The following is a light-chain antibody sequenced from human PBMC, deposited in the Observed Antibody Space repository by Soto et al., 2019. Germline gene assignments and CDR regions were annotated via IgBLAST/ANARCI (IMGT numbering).Light chain of an antibody. CDR2: EVS. CDR3: DSYTSSRAYV. Sequence: QSVLTQPASVSGSHGQSITISCTGTSSDVGGYNYVSWYQQQAGKAPKLIIHEVSNRPSGVSNRFSGSKSGNTASLTISGLQAEDEADYYCDSYTSSRAYVFGIGTKLTVL. V-gene: IGLV2-14*01. J-gene: IGLJ1*01. CDR1: SSDVGGYNY.